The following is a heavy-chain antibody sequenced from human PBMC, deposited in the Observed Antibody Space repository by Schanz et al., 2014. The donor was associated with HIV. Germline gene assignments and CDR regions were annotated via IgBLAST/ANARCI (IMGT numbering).Heavy chain of an antibody. CDR3: AKMARSVAANTSFDY. CDR2: ISGSGVST. J-gene: IGHJ4*02. D-gene: IGHD6-19*01. Sequence: EVQMLESGGGSVQPGGSLRLSCAASGFTFSNFAMSWVRQAPGKGLEWVSSISGSGVSTFYAGSVKGRFAISRDKSKNTLYLQMNSLRVEDTAVYYCAKMARSVAANTSFDYWGQGTLVTVSP. CDR1: GFTFSNFA. V-gene: IGHV3-23*01.